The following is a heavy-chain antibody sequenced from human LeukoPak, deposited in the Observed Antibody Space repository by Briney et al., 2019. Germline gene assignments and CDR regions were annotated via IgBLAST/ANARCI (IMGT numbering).Heavy chain of an antibody. Sequence: ASVKVSCKASGYTFTGYYMHWVRQAPGQGLEWMGWINPNSGGTTYAQKFQGRVTMTRDTSISTAYMELSRLRSDDTAVYYSARTSGGGYDIDYWGQGTLVTVSS. D-gene: IGHD5-12*01. CDR3: ARTSGGGYDIDY. V-gene: IGHV1-2*02. CDR2: INPNSGGT. J-gene: IGHJ4*02. CDR1: GYTFTGYY.